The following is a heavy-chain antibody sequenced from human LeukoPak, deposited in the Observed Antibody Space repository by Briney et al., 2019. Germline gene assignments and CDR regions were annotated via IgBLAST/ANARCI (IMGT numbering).Heavy chain of an antibody. Sequence: GGSLRLSCAASGFTFSSYEMNWVRQAPGKGLEWISYISSSGSTIYYADSVKGRFTISRDNAKNSLYLQMNSLRAEDTAVYYCASARSHYDILTGYVPTGAFDIWGQGTMVTVSS. CDR3: ASARSHYDILTGYVPTGAFDI. CDR2: ISSSGSTI. D-gene: IGHD3-9*01. J-gene: IGHJ3*02. V-gene: IGHV3-48*03. CDR1: GFTFSSYE.